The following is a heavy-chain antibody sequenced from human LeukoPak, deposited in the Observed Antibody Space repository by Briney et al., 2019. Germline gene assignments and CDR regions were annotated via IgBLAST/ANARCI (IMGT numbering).Heavy chain of an antibody. J-gene: IGHJ5*02. CDR2: IYDSGST. CDR3: AREGRYSGSINWFDP. D-gene: IGHD5-12*01. Sequence: SETLSLTCTVSGGSIRSSYYYWGWIRQPPGTGLEWIGSIYDSGSTYYNPSLKSRVTISVDTSKNQFSLKLSSVTAADTAVYYCAREGRYSGSINWFDPWGQGTLVTVSS. V-gene: IGHV4-39*02. CDR1: GGSIRSSYYY.